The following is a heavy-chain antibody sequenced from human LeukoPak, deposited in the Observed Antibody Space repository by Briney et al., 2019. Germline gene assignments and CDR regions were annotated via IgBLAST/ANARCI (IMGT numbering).Heavy chain of an antibody. CDR2: INHSGST. D-gene: IGHD6-13*01. CDR3: ARVEARIAAAQAPYYYYYMDV. CDR1: GGSFSGYY. V-gene: IGHV4-34*01. Sequence: SETLSLTCAVYGGSFSGYYWSWIHQPPGKGLEWIGEINHSGSTNYNPSLKSRVTISVDTSKNQFSLKLSSVTAADTAVYYCARVEARIAAAQAPYYYYYMDVWGKGTTVTVSS. J-gene: IGHJ6*03.